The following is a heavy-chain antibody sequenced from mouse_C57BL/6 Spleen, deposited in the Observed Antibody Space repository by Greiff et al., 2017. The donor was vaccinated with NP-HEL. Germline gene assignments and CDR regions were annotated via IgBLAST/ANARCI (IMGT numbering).Heavy chain of an antibody. Sequence: EVQLQQSGAELVKPGASVKFSCTASGFNIKDYYMHWVKQRTEQGLEWIGRIDPEDGETKYAPTFQGKATITADTSSNTAYLQLSSLTSEDTAFYYCVYSNCEAWFAYWGQGTLVTVSA. D-gene: IGHD2-5*01. CDR2: IDPEDGET. J-gene: IGHJ3*01. CDR1: GFNIKDYY. CDR3: VYSNCEAWFAY. V-gene: IGHV14-2*01.